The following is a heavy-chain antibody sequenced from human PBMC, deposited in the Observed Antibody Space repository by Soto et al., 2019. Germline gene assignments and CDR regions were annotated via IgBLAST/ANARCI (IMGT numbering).Heavy chain of an antibody. Sequence: PGESRKISGKGFGYSFSNYWVGWLPQMPVKVLGLLGIIYPGDSDTRYSPSFQGQVTISADKSISTAYLQWSSLKASDTAMFYCARPSYSTSRYYGLDVWGQGTTVTVSS. D-gene: IGHD6-6*01. J-gene: IGHJ6*02. CDR2: IYPGDSDT. CDR1: GYSFSNYW. V-gene: IGHV5-51*01. CDR3: ARPSYSTSRYYGLDV.